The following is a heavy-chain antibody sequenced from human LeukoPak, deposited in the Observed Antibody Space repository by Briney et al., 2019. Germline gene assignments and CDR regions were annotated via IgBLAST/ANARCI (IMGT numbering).Heavy chain of an antibody. V-gene: IGHV4-59*02. CDR3: TRGHWGLQS. CDR2: IHYSGSS. J-gene: IGHJ5*02. CDR1: DASVTDYY. Sequence: SETLSLTCTVSDASVTDYYWSWIRQSPGKGLEWISYIHYSGSSDYNPSLRSRVTTSLDTSKNQFSLNLISVTAADTAVYYCTRGHWGLQSWSQGTLVTVSS. D-gene: IGHD7-27*01.